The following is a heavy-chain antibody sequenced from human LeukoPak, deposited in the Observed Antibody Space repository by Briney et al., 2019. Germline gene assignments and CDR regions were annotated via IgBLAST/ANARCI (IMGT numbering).Heavy chain of an antibody. J-gene: IGHJ6*03. CDR2: MNPNSGNT. Sequence: ASMKVAWKASGYTFTSYDINWERQATGQGLEWMGWMNPNSGNTGHAQKFQGRVTMTRKTSVSTAYMELSSLRSEETAVYYCARSVTAAANYYYMDVWGKGTTVTVSS. D-gene: IGHD6-13*01. V-gene: IGHV1-8*01. CDR1: GYTFTSYD. CDR3: ARSVTAAANYYYMDV.